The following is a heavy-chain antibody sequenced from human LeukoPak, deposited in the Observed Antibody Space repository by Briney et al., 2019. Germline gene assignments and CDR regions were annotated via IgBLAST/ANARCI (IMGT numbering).Heavy chain of an antibody. D-gene: IGHD3-10*01. CDR1: GGSISSSSYY. V-gene: IGHV4-39*01. Sequence: SETLSLTCTVSGGSISSSSYYWGWIRQPPGKGLEWIGSISYSGSTYYSPSLKSRINISADTSKNRFSLKLSSVPPADTAVYYCARHRYYYGSGSPHPLLDFDYWGQGTLVTVSS. J-gene: IGHJ4*02. CDR2: ISYSGST. CDR3: ARHRYYYGSGSPHPLLDFDY.